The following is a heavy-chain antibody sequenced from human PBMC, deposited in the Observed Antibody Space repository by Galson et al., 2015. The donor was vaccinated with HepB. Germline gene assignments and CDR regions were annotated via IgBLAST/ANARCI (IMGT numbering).Heavy chain of an antibody. J-gene: IGHJ4*02. CDR3: TTDTGYCSGGSCYPLGVFDY. CDR1: GFTFSNAW. CDR2: IKSKTDGGTT. V-gene: IGHV3-15*01. D-gene: IGHD2-15*01. Sequence: SLRLSCAASGFTFSNAWMSWVRQAPGKGLEWVGRIKSKTDGGTTDYAAPVKGRFTISRDDSKNTLYLQMNSLKTEDTAVYYCTTDTGYCSGGSCYPLGVFDYWGQGTLVTVSS.